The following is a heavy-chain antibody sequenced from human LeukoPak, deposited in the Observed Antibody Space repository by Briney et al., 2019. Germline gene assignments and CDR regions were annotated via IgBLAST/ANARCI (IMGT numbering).Heavy chain of an antibody. D-gene: IGHD1-26*01. J-gene: IGHJ4*02. V-gene: IGHV4-30-4*08. CDR2: IYYSGST. CDR1: GGSINSGDYY. CDR3: ARDSGSYCFN. Sequence: SQTLSLTCTVSGGSINSGDYYWSWIRQPRGKGLEWIGYIYYSGSTYYNPSLKSRVTISVDTSKNQFSLKLSSVTAADTAVYYCARDSGSYCFNWGQGTLVTVSS.